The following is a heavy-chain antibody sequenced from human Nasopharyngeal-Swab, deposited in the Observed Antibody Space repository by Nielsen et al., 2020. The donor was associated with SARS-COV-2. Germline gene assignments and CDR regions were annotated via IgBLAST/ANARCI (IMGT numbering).Heavy chain of an antibody. J-gene: IGHJ6*03. CDR3: ARDSHYCSNGVCFNYYYMDV. D-gene: IGHD2-8*01. CDR1: GFTFTRYA. Sequence: GESLKISCVASGFTFTRYAFHWVRQAPGKGLEWLAVVSFDGSNQHYADSVKGRFTMSRDNPSNTLYLQMNSLRAEDTAVYYCARDSHYCSNGVCFNYYYMDVWGKGTTVTVSS. CDR2: VSFDGSNQ. V-gene: IGHV3-30*04.